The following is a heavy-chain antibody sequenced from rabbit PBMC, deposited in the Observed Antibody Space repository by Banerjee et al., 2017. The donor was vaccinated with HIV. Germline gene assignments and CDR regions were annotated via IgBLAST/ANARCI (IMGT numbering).Heavy chain of an antibody. CDR1: GSDISSNA. D-gene: IGHD4-1*01. Sequence: QEQLVESGGGLVQPGGSLKLSCKASGSDISSNAMCWVRQAPGKGLELIACIYSDGSGCYCAPFFYGLFSISKTSSSTVSLQITSLTASDTATCVCARDLAGVIGWNFGLWGPGTLVTVS. CDR3: ARDLAGVIGWNFGL. V-gene: IGHV1S47*01. J-gene: IGHJ4*01. CDR2: IYSDGSGC.